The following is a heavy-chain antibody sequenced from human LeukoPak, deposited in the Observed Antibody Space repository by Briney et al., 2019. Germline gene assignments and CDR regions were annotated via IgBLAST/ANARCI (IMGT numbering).Heavy chain of an antibody. V-gene: IGHV4-59*01. J-gene: IGHJ4*02. CDR2: IYYSGST. CDR1: GGSISSYY. CDR3: ARVTGYMIEDYFDY. D-gene: IGHD3-22*01. Sequence: YPSETLSLTCTVSGGSISSYYWSWIRQPPGKGLEWIGYIYYSGSTNYNPSLKSRVTISVDTSKNQFSLKLKSVTAADTAVYYCARVTGYMIEDYFDYWGQGTLVTVSS.